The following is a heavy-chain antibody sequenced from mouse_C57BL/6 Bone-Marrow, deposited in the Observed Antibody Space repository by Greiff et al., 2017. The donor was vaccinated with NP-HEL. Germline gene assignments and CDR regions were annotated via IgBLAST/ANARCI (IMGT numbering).Heavy chain of an antibody. Sequence: VQRVESGAELVRPGASVTLSCKASGYTFTDYEMHWVKQTPVHGLEWIGAIDPETGGTAYNQKFKGKAILTADKSSSTAYMELRSLTSEDSAVYYCTRCDGYYHYFDYWGQGTTLTVSS. CDR1: GYTFTDYE. V-gene: IGHV1-15*01. D-gene: IGHD2-3*01. CDR2: IDPETGGT. J-gene: IGHJ2*01. CDR3: TRCDGYYHYFDY.